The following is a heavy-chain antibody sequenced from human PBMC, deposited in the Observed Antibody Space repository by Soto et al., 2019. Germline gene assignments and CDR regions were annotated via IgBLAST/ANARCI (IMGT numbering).Heavy chain of an antibody. J-gene: IGHJ4*02. CDR1: GYTFTSYG. CDR3: ARDPYSSSWTGGIDY. V-gene: IGHV1-18*01. D-gene: IGHD6-13*01. Sequence: ASVKVSCKASGYTFTSYGISWVRQAPGQGLEWMGWISAYNGNTNYAQKLQGRVTMTTDTSTSTAYMELRSLRSDDTAVYYCARDPYSSSWTGGIDYWGQGTLVTVSS. CDR2: ISAYNGNT.